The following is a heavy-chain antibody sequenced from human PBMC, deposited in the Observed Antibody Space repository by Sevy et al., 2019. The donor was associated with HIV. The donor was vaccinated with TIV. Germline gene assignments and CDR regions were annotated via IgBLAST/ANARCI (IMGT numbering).Heavy chain of an antibody. CDR3: ARGVDSSPRPDWFDP. J-gene: IGHJ5*02. V-gene: IGHV3-21*01. CDR2: ISSSSSYI. Sequence: GGSLRLSCAASGFTFSSYSMNWVRQAPGKGLEWVSSISSSSSYIYYADSVKGRFTISRDNAKNSLYLQMNSLRAEDTAVYYCARGVDSSPRPDWFDPWGRGTLVTVSS. D-gene: IGHD6-13*01. CDR1: GFTFSSYS.